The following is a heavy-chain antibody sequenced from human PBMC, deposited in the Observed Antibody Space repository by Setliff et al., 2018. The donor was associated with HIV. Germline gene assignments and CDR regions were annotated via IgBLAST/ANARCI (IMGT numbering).Heavy chain of an antibody. V-gene: IGHV3-30-3*01. CDR3: ARGITVTGMALND. CDR1: GFTFSSYV. D-gene: IGHD6-19*01. J-gene: IGHJ4*02. Sequence: GGSLRLSCAATGFTFSSYVLHWVRQAPGKGLEWVAVMSTGGGIKICADSVKGRFTTSRDNAKNSLYLQMNSLRAEDTAIYFCARGITVTGMALNDWGQGTLVTVSS. CDR2: MSTGGGIK.